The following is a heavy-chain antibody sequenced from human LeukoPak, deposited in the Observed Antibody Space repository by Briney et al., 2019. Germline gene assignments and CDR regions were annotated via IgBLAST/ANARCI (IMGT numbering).Heavy chain of an antibody. J-gene: IGHJ5*01. Sequence: PSETLSLTCAVYGGSFSGYYWSWIRQPPGKGLEWIGEINHSGSTNYNPSLKSRVTISVDTTKNQFSLKLISVTGADTAVYYCARAYGSGQDVVDPGGQRTLVTVSA. CDR2: INHSGST. CDR3: ARAYGSGQDVVDP. V-gene: IGHV4-34*01. D-gene: IGHD3-10*01. CDR1: GGSFSGYY.